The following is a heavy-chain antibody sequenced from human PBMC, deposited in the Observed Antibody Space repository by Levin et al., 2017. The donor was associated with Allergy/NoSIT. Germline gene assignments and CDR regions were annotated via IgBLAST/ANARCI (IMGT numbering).Heavy chain of an antibody. CDR2: ITWNSGSI. CDR1: GFTFDDYA. D-gene: IGHD2-2*01. Sequence: PGGSLRLSCAASGFTFDDYAMHWVRQAPGKGLEWVSGITWNSGSIDSADSVKGRFTISRDNAKNSLYLQMNSLRAEDTALYYCAKSLSSTSLLYYFDYWGQGTLVTVSS. V-gene: IGHV3-9*01. CDR3: AKSLSSTSLLYYFDY. J-gene: IGHJ4*02.